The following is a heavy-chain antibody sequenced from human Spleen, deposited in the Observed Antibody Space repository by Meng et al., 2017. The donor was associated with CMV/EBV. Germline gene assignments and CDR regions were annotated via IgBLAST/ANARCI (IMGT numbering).Heavy chain of an antibody. CDR3: AINRINSHLLDY. Sequence: ASVKVSCKASGYSFNDFYIHWVRQAPGQGLAWMGWINPNSGGTNYSQKFQGRVTLTRDTSISTAYMELSSLRSEDTAVYYCAINRINSHLLDYWGQGTLVTVSS. J-gene: IGHJ4*02. CDR1: GYSFNDFY. V-gene: IGHV1-2*02. CDR2: INPNSGGT. D-gene: IGHD1-14*01.